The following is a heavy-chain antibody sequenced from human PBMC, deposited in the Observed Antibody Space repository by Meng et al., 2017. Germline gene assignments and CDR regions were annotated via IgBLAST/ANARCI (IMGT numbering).Heavy chain of an antibody. V-gene: IGHV4-39*07. CDR1: GGSISSSSDY. Sequence: QPQLKDSRPGLVTPSATLSLTFTVSGGSISSSSDYWGWIRQPPGKGLEWIGSIYYSGSTYYNPSLKSRVTISVDTSKNQFSLKLSSVTAADTAVYYCARDREVGATYWFDPWGQGTLVTVSS. J-gene: IGHJ5*02. CDR2: IYYSGST. D-gene: IGHD1-26*01. CDR3: ARDREVGATYWFDP.